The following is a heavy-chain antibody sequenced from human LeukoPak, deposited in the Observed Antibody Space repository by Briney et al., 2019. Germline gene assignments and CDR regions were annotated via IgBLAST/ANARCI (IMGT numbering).Heavy chain of an antibody. Sequence: PGGSLRLSCAASGLTFSNYAMSWVRQAPGKGLVWVSRIGSDGSSTTYADSVKGRFSISRDNAKNTLYLQMNSLRVEDTAVYYCARGRPHGNDYWGQGTLVTVSS. D-gene: IGHD4-23*01. CDR3: ARGRPHGNDY. CDR2: IGSDGSST. J-gene: IGHJ4*02. CDR1: GLTFSNYA. V-gene: IGHV3-74*01.